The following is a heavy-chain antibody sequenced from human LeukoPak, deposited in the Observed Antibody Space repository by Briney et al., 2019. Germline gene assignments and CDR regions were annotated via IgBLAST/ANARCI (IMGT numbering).Heavy chain of an antibody. V-gene: IGHV4-59*04. J-gene: IGHJ5*02. Sequence: TSETLSLTCAVYGGSFSGYYWSWIRQPPGKGLEWIGSIYYSGSTYYNPSLKSRVTMSVDRSKNQFSLKLSSVTAADTAVYYCARHGIYYGLGSSYGLPNWFDPWGQGTLVTVSS. CDR2: IYYSGST. D-gene: IGHD3-10*01. CDR1: GGSFSGYY. CDR3: ARHGIYYGLGSSYGLPNWFDP.